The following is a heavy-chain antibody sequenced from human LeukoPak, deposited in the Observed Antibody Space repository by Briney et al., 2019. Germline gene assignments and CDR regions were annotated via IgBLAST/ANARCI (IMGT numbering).Heavy chain of an antibody. D-gene: IGHD2-8*01. CDR1: GYTFSDNY. CDR3: VRHHCTRSGCYEDYYYGMDV. V-gene: IGHV1-2*02. J-gene: IGHJ6*02. CDR2: INPKSGGT. Sequence: ASVKVSCKASGYTFSDNYLHWVRQAPGQGLEWMGWINPKSGGTEYAQKFQGRVTMTRDTSLSTVYMELRRLTSDDTAVFYCVRHHCTRSGCYEDYYYGMDVWGQGTAVTVSS.